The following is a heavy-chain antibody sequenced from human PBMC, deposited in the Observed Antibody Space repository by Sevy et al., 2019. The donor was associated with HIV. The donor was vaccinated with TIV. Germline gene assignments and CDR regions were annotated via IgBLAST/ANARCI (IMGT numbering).Heavy chain of an antibody. V-gene: IGHV3-23*01. Sequence: GGSLRLSCAASGFTFSSYAMSWVRQAPGKGLEWVSAISGSGGSTYYADSVKGRFTISRDNSKNSLYLQMNSLRAEDTAVYYCAKFPGYSSGWPTAYWGQATLVTVSS. CDR1: GFTFSSYA. J-gene: IGHJ4*02. CDR2: ISGSGGST. D-gene: IGHD6-19*01. CDR3: AKFPGYSSGWPTAY.